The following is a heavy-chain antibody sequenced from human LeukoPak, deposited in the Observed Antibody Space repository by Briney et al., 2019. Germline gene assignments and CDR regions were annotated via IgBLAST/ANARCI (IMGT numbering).Heavy chain of an antibody. V-gene: IGHV4-59*08. Sequence: PSETLSLTCTVSGGSINSYYWNWLRQPPGKGLEWIGYIYYSGSTNYNPSLKSRVTISVDTSKNQFSLKLSSVTAADTAVYYCVRGIVATTSNWLDPWGQGTLVTVSS. D-gene: IGHD5-12*01. CDR2: IYYSGST. CDR3: VRGIVATTSNWLDP. CDR1: GGSINSYY. J-gene: IGHJ5*02.